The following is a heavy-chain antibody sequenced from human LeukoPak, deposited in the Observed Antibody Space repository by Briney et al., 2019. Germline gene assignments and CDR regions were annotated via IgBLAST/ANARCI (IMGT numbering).Heavy chain of an antibody. J-gene: IGHJ3*02. CDR3: ARDPGYSYGYGDAFDI. CDR1: GFTFSSYA. D-gene: IGHD5-18*01. Sequence: GGSLRLSCAASGFTFSSYAMSWVRQAPGKGLEWVSAISGSGGSTYYADSVKGRFTISRDNSKNTLYLQMNSLRAEDTAVYYCARDPGYSYGYGDAFDIWGQGAMIIVSS. CDR2: ISGSGGST. V-gene: IGHV3-23*01.